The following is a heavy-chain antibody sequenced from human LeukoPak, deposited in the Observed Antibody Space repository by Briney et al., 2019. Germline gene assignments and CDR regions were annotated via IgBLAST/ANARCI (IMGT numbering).Heavy chain of an antibody. CDR3: AKDPIGDYDSSGYYYGGPYYFDY. D-gene: IGHD3-22*01. CDR2: ISGSGGST. V-gene: IGHV3-23*01. J-gene: IGHJ4*02. Sequence: GGSLRLSCAASGFTFGSYAMSWVRQAPGKGLEWVSAISGSGGSTYYADSVKGRFTISRDNSKNTLYLQMNSLRAEDTAVYYCAKDPIGDYDSSGYYYGGPYYFDYWGQGTLVTVSS. CDR1: GFTFGSYA.